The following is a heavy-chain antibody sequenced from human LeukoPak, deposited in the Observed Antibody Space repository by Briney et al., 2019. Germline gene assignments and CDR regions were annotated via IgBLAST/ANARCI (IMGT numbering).Heavy chain of an antibody. CDR1: GFTFSSYS. CDR2: ISSSSSYI. Sequence: PGGSLRLSCAASGFTFSSYSMNWVRQAPGKVLEWVSSISSSSSYIYYADSVKGRFTISRDNAKNSLYLQMNSLRAEDTAVYYCARGIAVHGYYYYMDVWGKGTTVTVSS. D-gene: IGHD6-19*01. V-gene: IGHV3-21*01. CDR3: ARGIAVHGYYYYMDV. J-gene: IGHJ6*03.